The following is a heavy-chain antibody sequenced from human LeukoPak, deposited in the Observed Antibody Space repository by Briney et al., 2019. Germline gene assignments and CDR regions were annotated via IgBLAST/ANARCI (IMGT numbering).Heavy chain of an antibody. J-gene: IGHJ4*02. CDR1: GASISRSSYY. D-gene: IGHD1-26*01. CDR3: AGGATSMLDY. Sequence: SDTLSLSCTVSGASISRSSYYWAWIRQPPGEGLEWIGSIHYNGSTYYNPSLKSRVTISIDTSQNRFSLKLRSVTAADTAVYYCAGGATSMLDYWGQGTLVTVSS. V-gene: IGHV4-39*01. CDR2: IHYNGST.